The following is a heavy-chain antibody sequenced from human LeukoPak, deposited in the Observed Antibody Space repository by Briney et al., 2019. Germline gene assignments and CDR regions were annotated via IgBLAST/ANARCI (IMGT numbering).Heavy chain of an antibody. Sequence: ASVKVSCKASGYTFTSYGISWVRQAPGQGLEWMGWISAYNGNTNYAQKLQDRVTMTTDTSTSTAYMELRSLRSDDTAVYYCARVLGPGKITAGRWFDPWGQGTLVTVSS. J-gene: IGHJ5*02. CDR1: GYTFTSYG. CDR2: ISAYNGNT. CDR3: ARVLGPGKITAGRWFDP. V-gene: IGHV1-18*01. D-gene: IGHD3-10*01.